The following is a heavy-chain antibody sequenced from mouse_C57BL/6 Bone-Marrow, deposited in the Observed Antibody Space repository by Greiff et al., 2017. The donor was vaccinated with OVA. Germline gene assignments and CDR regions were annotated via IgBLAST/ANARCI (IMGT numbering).Heavy chain of an antibody. CDR3: ASYDSPYYAMDY. J-gene: IGHJ4*01. V-gene: IGHV1-76*01. CDR2: IYPGSGNT. D-gene: IGHD2-4*01. Sequence: VKLVESGAELVRPGASVKLSCKASGYTFTDYYINWVKQRPGQGLEWIARIYPGSGNTYYNEKFKGKATLTAEKSSSTAYMQLSSLTSEDSAVYFCASYDSPYYAMDYWGQGTSVTVSS. CDR1: GYTFTDYY.